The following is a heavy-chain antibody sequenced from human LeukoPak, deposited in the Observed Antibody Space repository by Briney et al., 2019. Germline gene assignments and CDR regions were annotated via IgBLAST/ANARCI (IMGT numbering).Heavy chain of an antibody. CDR1: GGSISSGDYY. D-gene: IGHD3-9*01. J-gene: IGHJ4*02. V-gene: IGHV4-30-4*01. CDR3: AREPYYDILTGLPN. CDR2: IYYSGST. Sequence: PSETLSLTCTVSGGSISSGDYYWSWIRQPPRKGLEWIGYIYYSGSTYYNPSLKSRVTISVDTSKNQFSLKLSSVTAADTAVYYCAREPYYDILTGLPNWGQGTLVTVSS.